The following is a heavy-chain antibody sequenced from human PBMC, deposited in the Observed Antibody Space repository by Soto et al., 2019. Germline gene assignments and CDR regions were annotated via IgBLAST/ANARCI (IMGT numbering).Heavy chain of an antibody. CDR1: GGTFSSYT. Sequence: QVQLVQSGAEVKKPGSSVKVSCKASGGTFSSYTISWVRQAPGQGLEWMGRIIPILGIANYAQKFQGRVTITAEKSTSTAYMELSSLRSEDTAVYYCARNYGGNSVGVNDYWGQGTLVTVSS. D-gene: IGHD4-17*01. J-gene: IGHJ4*02. V-gene: IGHV1-69*02. CDR3: ARNYGGNSVGVNDY. CDR2: IIPILGIA.